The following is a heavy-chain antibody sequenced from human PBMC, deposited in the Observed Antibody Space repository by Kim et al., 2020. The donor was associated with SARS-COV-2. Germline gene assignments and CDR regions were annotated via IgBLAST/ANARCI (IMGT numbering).Heavy chain of an antibody. V-gene: IGHV4-34*01. D-gene: IGHD2-15*01. Sequence: SETLSLTCAVYDGSFSAYYWTWIRQPPGKGLEWIGEIHHRRSADYNPSLKSRATISVDTSKSQFSLKLSSVTAADTAVYYCARGVAMAVVAGNPKYYGL. CDR1: DGSFSAYY. CDR3: ARGVAMAVVAGNPKYYGL. J-gene: IGHJ6*01. CDR2: IHHRRSA.